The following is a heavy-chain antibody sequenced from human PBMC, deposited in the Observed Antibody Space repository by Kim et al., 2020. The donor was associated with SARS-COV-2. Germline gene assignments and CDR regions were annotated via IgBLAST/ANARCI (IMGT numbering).Heavy chain of an antibody. CDR3: ARRKNAGAGWYFDY. V-gene: IGHV5-51*01. J-gene: IGHJ4*02. D-gene: IGHD7-27*01. Sequence: IPSFHGQVTISADRSTSTAYLQWSSLKASDTAIYYCARRKNAGAGWYFDYWGQGALVTVSS.